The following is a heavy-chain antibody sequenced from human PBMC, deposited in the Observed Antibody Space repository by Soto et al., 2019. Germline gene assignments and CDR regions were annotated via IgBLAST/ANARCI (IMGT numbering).Heavy chain of an antibody. J-gene: IGHJ4*02. Sequence: EVQLLESGGVLVQPGGSLTLSCAAAGFTFTTYAMRLVRQAQGKVLEWVSGVTDSGGKTYYADSVKGRFTLSRDNSKNTLYLQVNSLRAEDTAVYYCAKGFIVAATTPEFDYWGQGTRVTVSS. CDR1: GFTFTTYA. V-gene: IGHV3-23*01. CDR3: AKGFIVAATTPEFDY. D-gene: IGHD1-26*01. CDR2: VTDSGGKT.